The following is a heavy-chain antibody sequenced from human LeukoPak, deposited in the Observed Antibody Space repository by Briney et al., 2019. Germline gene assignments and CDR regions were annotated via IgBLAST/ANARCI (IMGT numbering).Heavy chain of an antibody. CDR3: ARGFRDGTGYYSRCFDS. J-gene: IGHJ4*02. CDR2: INADSAVT. V-gene: IGHV1-2*02. CDR1: GHTFTGQY. Sequence: ASVKVSCKGSGHTFTGQYIHWVRQAPGQGLEWMGWINADSAVTNYAPQFQGRVTMTRDTSSSTVNMELNGLRSDDTAVYYCARGFRDGTGYYSRCFDSWGQGTLVTVSS. D-gene: IGHD3-9*01.